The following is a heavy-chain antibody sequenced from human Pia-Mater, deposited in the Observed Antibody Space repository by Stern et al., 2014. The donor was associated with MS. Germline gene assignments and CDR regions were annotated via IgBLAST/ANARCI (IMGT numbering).Heavy chain of an antibody. CDR3: ARGGKSTFSY. D-gene: IGHD2-2*01. CDR2: IGTRGTTI. V-gene: IGHV3-11*01. Sequence: VQLVESGGGLVKSGGSLRLSCAASGFSFSDYYMSWIRQAPGKGLEWVSYIGTRGTTIDYTDSVEGRFIISRDNAKNSLYLQMNSLRAEDTAVYYCARGGKSTFSYWGQGTLVTVSS. J-gene: IGHJ4*02. CDR1: GFSFSDYY.